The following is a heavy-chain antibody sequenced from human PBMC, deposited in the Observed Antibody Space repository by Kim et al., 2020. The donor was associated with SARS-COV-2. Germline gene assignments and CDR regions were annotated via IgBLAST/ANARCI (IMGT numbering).Heavy chain of an antibody. J-gene: IGHJ6*02. CDR2: IYYSGST. CDR3: ARDRMVRGVINYGMDV. D-gene: IGHD3-10*01. CDR1: GGSISSYY. V-gene: IGHV4-59*01. Sequence: SETLSLTCTVSGGSISSYYWSWIRQPPGKGLEWIGYIYYSGSTNYNPSLKSRVTISVDTSKNQFSLKLSSVTAADTAVYYCARDRMVRGVINYGMDVWG.